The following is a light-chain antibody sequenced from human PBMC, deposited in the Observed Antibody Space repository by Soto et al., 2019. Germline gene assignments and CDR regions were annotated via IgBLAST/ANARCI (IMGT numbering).Light chain of an antibody. CDR3: QQYGSSPPYT. V-gene: IGKV3-20*01. Sequence: EIVLTQSPGTLSLSPGERATLSSRASQSVSSSYLAWYQQKPGQAPRLLTYGASSRATGIPDRFSGSGSGTDFTLTISRLEPEDFAVYYCQQYGSSPPYTFGQGTKLEIK. CDR2: GAS. J-gene: IGKJ2*01. CDR1: QSVSSSY.